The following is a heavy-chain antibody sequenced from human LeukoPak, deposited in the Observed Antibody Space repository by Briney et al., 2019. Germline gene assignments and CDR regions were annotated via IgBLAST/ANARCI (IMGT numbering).Heavy chain of an antibody. J-gene: IGHJ6*02. V-gene: IGHV4-59*01. D-gene: IGHD2-8*02. Sequence: PSETLSLTCTVSGGSISIYYWSWVRQPPGKGLEWIGYIYNSGSTDYNPSLKSRVTISVDTSKNQFSLKVRSVTAADTAIYYCARAQVEYNNGPGSQGYYSYGMDVWGQGTTVTVSS. CDR1: GGSISIYY. CDR2: IYNSGST. CDR3: ARAQVEYNNGPGSQGYYSYGMDV.